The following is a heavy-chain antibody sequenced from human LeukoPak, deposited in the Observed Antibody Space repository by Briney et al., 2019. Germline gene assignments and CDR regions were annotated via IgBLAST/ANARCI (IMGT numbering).Heavy chain of an antibody. CDR2: MNPNSGNT. CDR1: GYTFTSYD. J-gene: IGHJ4*02. D-gene: IGHD3-22*01. CDR3: ARGGHYYDSSGYPHEDY. Sequence: ASVKVSCKASGYTFTSYDINWVRQATGQGLEWMGWMNPNSGNTGYAQKFQGRVTMTRNTSISTAYMELSSLRSEDTAVYYCARGGHYYDSSGYPHEDYWGQGTLATVSS. V-gene: IGHV1-8*01.